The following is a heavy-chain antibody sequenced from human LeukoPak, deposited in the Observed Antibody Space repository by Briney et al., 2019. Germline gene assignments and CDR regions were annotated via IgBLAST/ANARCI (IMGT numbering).Heavy chain of an antibody. CDR1: GFTFNSAW. CDR2: IKGKTAAGAP. Sequence: GGSLRLSCAASGFTFNSAWMGWVRQAPGKGLGWVGRIKGKTAAGAPDYVASVKGRFTISRDDSKNTLFLQMNSLKTEDTAVYYCITGDYDFWSGFYSPNHYFDYWGQGTLVTVSS. CDR3: ITGDYDFWSGFYSPNHYFDY. J-gene: IGHJ4*02. V-gene: IGHV3-15*01. D-gene: IGHD3-3*01.